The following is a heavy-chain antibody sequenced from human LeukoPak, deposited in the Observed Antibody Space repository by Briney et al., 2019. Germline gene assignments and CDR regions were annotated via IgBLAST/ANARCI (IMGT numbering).Heavy chain of an antibody. CDR1: GLTVSSYV. CDR2: ISGSGGTT. J-gene: IGHJ4*02. CDR3: AKTMVRGVIIPFDS. D-gene: IGHD3-10*01. V-gene: IGHV3-23*01. Sequence: GGSLRLSCGASGLTVSSYVMSWVRQAPGKGLEWVSAISGSGGTTYYADSVKGRFTISRDNSKNTLYLQMNSLRAEDTALYYCAKTMVRGVIIPFDSWGQGTLVTVSS.